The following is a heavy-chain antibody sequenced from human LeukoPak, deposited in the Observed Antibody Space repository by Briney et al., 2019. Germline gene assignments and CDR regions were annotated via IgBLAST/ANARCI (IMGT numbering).Heavy chain of an antibody. CDR3: ARDSYQYCSGGNCHEPDEANYYYFYYMDV. V-gene: IGHV4-39*07. CDR2: IYYSGST. Sequence: PSETLSLTCTVSGGSISSSNYYWGWIRQPPGTGLEWLANIYYSGSTYYYPSLKSRVTISVDTSKDQFSLQLSSVTAADTAVYYCARDSYQYCSGGNCHEPDEANYYYFYYMDVWGKGTTVTISS. D-gene: IGHD2-15*01. J-gene: IGHJ6*03. CDR1: GGSISSSNYY.